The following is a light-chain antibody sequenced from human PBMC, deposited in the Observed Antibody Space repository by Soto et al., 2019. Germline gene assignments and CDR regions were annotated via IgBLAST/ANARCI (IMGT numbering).Light chain of an antibody. CDR2: SAS. V-gene: IGKV3-15*01. J-gene: IGKJ4*01. CDR1: QSISGN. CDR3: QQYHDWPPLT. Sequence: EIVVTQSPATLSVSLGERVTLSCRASQSISGNLAWYQQKPGLPPRLLFYSASARATGTSARFSGSGSGTEFTLTISSLQSEDVAVYYCQQYHDWPPLTFGGGTKVQIK.